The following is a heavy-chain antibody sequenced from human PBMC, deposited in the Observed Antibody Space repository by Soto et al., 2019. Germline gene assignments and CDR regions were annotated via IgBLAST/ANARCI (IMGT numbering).Heavy chain of an antibody. Sequence: GGSLRLSCAASGFTVSSNYMSWVRHAPGKGLEWVSVIYSGGSTYYADSVKGRFTISRDNSKNTLYLQMHSLRAEDTAVYYCAREGALYDSSGYYSYYGMDVWGQGTTVTVSS. CDR3: AREGALYDSSGYYSYYGMDV. D-gene: IGHD3-22*01. CDR2: IYSGGST. CDR1: GFTVSSNY. J-gene: IGHJ6*02. V-gene: IGHV3-53*01.